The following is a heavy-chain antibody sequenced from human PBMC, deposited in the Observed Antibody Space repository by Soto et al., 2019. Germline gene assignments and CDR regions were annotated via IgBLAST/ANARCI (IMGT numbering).Heavy chain of an antibody. Sequence: SETLSLTCTVSGGSISSGGYYWSWIRQHPGKGLEWIGYIYYSGSTYYNPSLKSRVTISVDTSKNQFSLKLSSVTAADTAVYYCASRTVTTFAHFQHWGQGTLVTVSS. CDR3: ASRTVTTFAHFQH. CDR1: GGSISSGGYY. D-gene: IGHD4-17*01. CDR2: IYYSGST. V-gene: IGHV4-31*03. J-gene: IGHJ1*01.